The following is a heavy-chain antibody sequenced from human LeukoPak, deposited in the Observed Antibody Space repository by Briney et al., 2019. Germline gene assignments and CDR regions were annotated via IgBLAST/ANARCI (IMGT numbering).Heavy chain of an antibody. CDR3: ARGRMAGTYVFDS. V-gene: IGHV1-69*13. J-gene: IGHJ4*02. D-gene: IGHD6-19*01. CDR2: IIPIFGTA. Sequence: ASVKVSCKASGDTFSSYAISWVRQAPGQGLEWMGGIIPIFGTAIYAQKFQGRVTITADESTSTAYMELSSLRSEDTAVYYCARGRMAGTYVFDSWGQGTLVTVSS. CDR1: GDTFSSYA.